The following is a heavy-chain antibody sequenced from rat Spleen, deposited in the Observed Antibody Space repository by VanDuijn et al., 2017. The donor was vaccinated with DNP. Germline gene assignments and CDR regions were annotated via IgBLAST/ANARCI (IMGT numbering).Heavy chain of an antibody. D-gene: IGHD3-8*01. Sequence: EVKLVESGGGLVQPGRSLKLSCAASGFAFSDYAMAWVRQAPKKGLEWVATIIYDSSTTYYRDSVKGRFTISRDNAKSTLYLQMNSLRSEDTATYYCTSNPHIRTAAPFDYWGQGVMVTVSS. CDR3: TSNPHIRTAAPFDY. CDR1: GFAFSDYA. V-gene: IGHV5-17*01. CDR2: IIYDSSTT. J-gene: IGHJ2*01.